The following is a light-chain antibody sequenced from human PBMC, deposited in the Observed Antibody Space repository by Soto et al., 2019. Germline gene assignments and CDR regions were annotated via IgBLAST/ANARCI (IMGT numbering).Light chain of an antibody. CDR3: QQYRPSPAIS. CDR2: AVS. V-gene: IGKV3-20*01. J-gene: IGKJ5*01. CDR1: RSVSSNY. Sequence: EIVLTQSPGTLSFSPGERATLSCRAGRSVSSNYLGWYQQKPGQAPRLLIYAVSTRATGIPDRFSGSGSGTDFTLTISRLEPEDSALYFCQQYRPSPAISFGQGTRLEIK.